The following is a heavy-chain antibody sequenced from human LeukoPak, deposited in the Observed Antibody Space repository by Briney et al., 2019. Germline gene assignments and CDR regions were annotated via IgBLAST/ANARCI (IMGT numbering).Heavy chain of an antibody. V-gene: IGHV3-66*02. J-gene: IGHJ3*02. CDR2: IYSSGST. D-gene: IGHD3-10*01. CDR3: ARGPGYYGSGTYAFDI. CDR1: GFTFSSYA. Sequence: SGGSLRLSCAASGFTFSSYAMNWVRQAPGRGLEWVSVIYSSGSTYYADSVKGRFTISRDTSKNTLYLQMNSLRAEDTAVYYCARGPGYYGSGTYAFDIWGQGTMVTVSS.